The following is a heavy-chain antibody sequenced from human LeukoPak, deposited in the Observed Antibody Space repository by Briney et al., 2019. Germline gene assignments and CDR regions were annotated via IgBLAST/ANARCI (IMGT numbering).Heavy chain of an antibody. CDR2: IKQDGNEK. CDR3: AKDQSRYCSGGSCYAPWFDP. CDR1: GFTFRTYW. D-gene: IGHD2-15*01. V-gene: IGHV3-7*03. Sequence: PGGSLRLSCAASGFTFRTYWMSWVRQAPGKGLEWVANIKQDGNEKYYVDSVKGRFTISRDNAKNSLDLQMNSLRAEDTAVYYCAKDQSRYCSGGSCYAPWFDPWGQGTLVTVSS. J-gene: IGHJ5*02.